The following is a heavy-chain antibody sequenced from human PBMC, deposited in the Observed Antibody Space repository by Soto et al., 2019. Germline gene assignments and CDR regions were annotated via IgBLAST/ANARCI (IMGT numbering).Heavy chain of an antibody. Sequence: SETLSLTCTVSGGSISSSDYYWGWIRQPPGKGLEWIGYIYYSGSTTYNPSLKSRVTISVDTSKNQFSLKLSSVTAADTAVYYCARRYGSAFDIWGQGTMVTVSS. D-gene: IGHD3-10*01. V-gene: IGHV4-61*05. CDR2: IYYSGST. J-gene: IGHJ3*02. CDR3: ARRYGSAFDI. CDR1: GGSISSSDYY.